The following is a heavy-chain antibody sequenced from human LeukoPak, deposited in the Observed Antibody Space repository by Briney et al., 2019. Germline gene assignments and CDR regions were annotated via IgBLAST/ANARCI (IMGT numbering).Heavy chain of an antibody. CDR2: IGGSGDTT. D-gene: IGHD2-15*01. CDR1: GFTFSAYA. J-gene: IGHJ4*02. CDR3: AKCSSGSYYSSGDY. Sequence: GGSLRLSCAVSGFTFSAYAMAWVRQAPGKGLEWVSSIGGSGDTTYYADSVKGRFTISRDTSKNTLYLQMNSLTVEDAAVYYCAKCSSGSYYSSGDYWGQGTLVTVSS. V-gene: IGHV3-23*01.